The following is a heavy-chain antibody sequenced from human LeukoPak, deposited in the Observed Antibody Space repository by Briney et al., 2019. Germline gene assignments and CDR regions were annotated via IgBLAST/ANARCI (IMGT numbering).Heavy chain of an antibody. V-gene: IGHV2-70*11. CDR3: ARGPSGERISNWFDP. CDR1: GFSLSTSGMC. Sequence: SGPTLVNPTQTLTLTCTFSGFSLSTSGMCVSWNRQPPGKALEWLARIDWDDDEYYSTSLKTRLTISKDTSKNQVVLTMTNMDPVDTATYYCARGPSGERISNWFDPWGQGTLVTVSS. CDR2: IDWDDDE. J-gene: IGHJ5*02. D-gene: IGHD3-10*01.